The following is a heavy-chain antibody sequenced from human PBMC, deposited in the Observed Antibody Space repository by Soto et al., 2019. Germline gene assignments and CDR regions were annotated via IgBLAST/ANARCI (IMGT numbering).Heavy chain of an antibody. D-gene: IGHD3-10*01. V-gene: IGHV3-23*01. Sequence: EVQLLESGGGLVQPGGSLRLSCAASGFTFSSYAMSWVRQAPGKGLEWVSAISGSGGSTYYADSVKGRFTISRDDSKNTLYLQMNSLRAEDTAVYYCAKVRRPRVVRGVADYWGQGTLVTVSS. CDR2: ISGSGGST. J-gene: IGHJ4*02. CDR1: GFTFSSYA. CDR3: AKVRRPRVVRGVADY.